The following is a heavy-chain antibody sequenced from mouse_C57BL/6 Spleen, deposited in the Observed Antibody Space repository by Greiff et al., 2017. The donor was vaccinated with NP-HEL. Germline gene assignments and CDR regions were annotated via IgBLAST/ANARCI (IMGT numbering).Heavy chain of an antibody. D-gene: IGHD2-3*01. CDR2: IHPNSGST. CDR1: GYTFNSYW. CDR3: ARGGDDGYYDFDV. V-gene: IGHV1-64*01. J-gene: IGHJ1*03. Sequence: VQLQQPGAELVKPGASVKLSCKASGYTFNSYWMHWVKQRPGQGLEWIGMIHPNSGSTNYNEKFKSKATLTVDKSSSTAYMQLSSLTSEDSAVYYCARGGDDGYYDFDVWGTGTTVTVSS.